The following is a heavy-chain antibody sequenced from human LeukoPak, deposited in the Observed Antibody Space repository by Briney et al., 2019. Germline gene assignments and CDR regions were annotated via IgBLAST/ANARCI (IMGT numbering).Heavy chain of an antibody. CDR3: VRAPTTGAYYFDY. CDR1: GFSFSSYW. V-gene: IGHV3-21*01. J-gene: IGHJ4*02. CDR2: ISSTSSDI. Sequence: GGSLRLSCAASGFSFSSYWMSWVCHAPGEGLEWVSSISSTSSDIYYADSLKGRFTISRDNTKNSLSPQMNSLRAEDTAVYYCVRAPTTGAYYFDYWGQGTLITVSS. D-gene: IGHD1-26*01.